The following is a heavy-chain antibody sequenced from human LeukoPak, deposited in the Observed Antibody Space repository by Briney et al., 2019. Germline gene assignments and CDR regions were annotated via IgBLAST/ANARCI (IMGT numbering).Heavy chain of an antibody. J-gene: IGHJ4*02. CDR3: ARCRGIVAVATRGFDY. Sequence: GESLKISCKGSGYSFTSYWIGWVRQMPGKGLAWMGIIYPGDSDTRYSPSFQGQVTISADKSISTAYLQWDSLKASDTAIYYCARCRGIVAVATRGFDYWGQGTLVTVSS. V-gene: IGHV5-51*01. CDR2: IYPGDSDT. D-gene: IGHD6-13*01. CDR1: GYSFTSYW.